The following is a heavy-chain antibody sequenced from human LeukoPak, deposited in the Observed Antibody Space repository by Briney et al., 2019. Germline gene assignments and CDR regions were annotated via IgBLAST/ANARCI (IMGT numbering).Heavy chain of an antibody. CDR1: GFTFSSYA. CDR2: ISGSGGST. Sequence: GGSLRLSCAASGFTFSSYAMSWVRQAPGKGLECVSAISGSGGSTYYADSVKGRFTISRDNSKNTLYLQMNSLRAEDTAVYYCAKDSRVIVVVIGPNTIDYWGQGTLVTVSS. D-gene: IGHD3-22*01. CDR3: AKDSRVIVVVIGPNTIDY. J-gene: IGHJ4*02. V-gene: IGHV3-23*01.